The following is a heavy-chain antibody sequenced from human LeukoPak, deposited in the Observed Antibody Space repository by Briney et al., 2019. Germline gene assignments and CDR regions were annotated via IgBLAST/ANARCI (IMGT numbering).Heavy chain of an antibody. CDR2: IHHSGRS. V-gene: IGHV4-31*03. CDR1: ADSLSSGGHY. J-gene: IGHJ4*02. D-gene: IGHD3-10*01. CDR3: ARGGNRFGGFYFDY. Sequence: SQTLSLTCTVSADSLSSGGHYWAWIRQFPGKGLESIGFIHHSGRSRHNPSLKDRVAISVDTSRKQFALELSSVTAADTAMYSCARGGNRFGGFYFDYWGQGIQVIVSS.